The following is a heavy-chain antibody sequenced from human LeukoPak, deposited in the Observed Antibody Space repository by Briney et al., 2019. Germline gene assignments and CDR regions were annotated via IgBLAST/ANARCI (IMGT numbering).Heavy chain of an antibody. CDR1: GGTFSRFT. CDR2: ITPIFGTA. J-gene: IGHJ4*02. D-gene: IGHD3-22*01. Sequence: SVKVSCKASGGTFSRFTISWVRQAPGQGFEWMGGITPIFGTANFAQKFQGRVSITADESTSTAFMELNSLRSEDTAVYYCAREWGLESSGYYYAYWGQGTLVTVSS. CDR3: AREWGLESSGYYYAY. V-gene: IGHV1-69*13.